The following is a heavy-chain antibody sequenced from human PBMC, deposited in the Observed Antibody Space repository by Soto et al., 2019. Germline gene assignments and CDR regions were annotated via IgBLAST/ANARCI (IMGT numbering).Heavy chain of an antibody. Sequence: GGSPRLSCAASGFIFSSYAMSWVRQAPGKGLEWVSAISGSGGSTYYADSVKGRFTISRDNSKNTLYLQMNSLRAEDTAVYYCAKDRAIVGALDPWGQGTLVTVSS. CDR2: ISGSGGST. CDR3: AKDRAIVGALDP. D-gene: IGHD1-26*01. CDR1: GFIFSSYA. J-gene: IGHJ5*02. V-gene: IGHV3-23*01.